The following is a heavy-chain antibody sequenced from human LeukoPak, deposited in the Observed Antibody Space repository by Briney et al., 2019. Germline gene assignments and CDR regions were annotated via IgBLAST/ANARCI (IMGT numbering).Heavy chain of an antibody. J-gene: IGHJ5*02. CDR3: ARSRGRGEDWFDP. Sequence: GWINTNTGNPTYAQGFTGRFVFSLDTSVSTAYLQISSLKAEDTAVYYCARSRGRGEDWFDPWGQGTLVTVSS. CDR2: INTNTGNP. V-gene: IGHV7-4-1*02. D-gene: IGHD3-10*01.